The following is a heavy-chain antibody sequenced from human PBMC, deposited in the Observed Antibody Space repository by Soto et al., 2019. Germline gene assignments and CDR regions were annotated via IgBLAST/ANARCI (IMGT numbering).Heavy chain of an antibody. J-gene: IGHJ4*02. V-gene: IGHV3-33*01. D-gene: IGHD1-20*01. CDR1: GFIFNEYG. CDR2: IWYDGSNK. CDR3: ARWGCGGCNCNLNQRSFDL. Sequence: QVQLVESGGGVVQPGRSLRLSCAASGFIFNEYGMHWVRQAPGKGLEWVAVIWYDGSNKYYADSVRGRFTFSRDNSRNKMSLQMNSVRVEDTAMYYCARWGCGGCNCNLNQRSFDLWGQGTLVTVSS.